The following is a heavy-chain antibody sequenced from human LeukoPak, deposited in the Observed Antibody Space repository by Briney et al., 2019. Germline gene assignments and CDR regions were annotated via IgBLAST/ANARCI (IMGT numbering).Heavy chain of an antibody. V-gene: IGHV1-2*02. J-gene: IGHJ4*02. CDR3: ARNKEGKSLDY. Sequence: ASVKVSCKASGYTFTSYGISWVRQAPGQGLEWMAWMSPNSGGTSYAQKFQGRVTMTRDTSISTAYMGLSRLRFDDTAVYYCARNKEGKSLDYWGQGTLVTVSS. CDR1: GYTFTSYG. CDR2: MSPNSGGT.